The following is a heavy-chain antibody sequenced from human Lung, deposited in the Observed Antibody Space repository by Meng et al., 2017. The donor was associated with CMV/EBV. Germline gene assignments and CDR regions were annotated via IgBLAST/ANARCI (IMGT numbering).Heavy chain of an antibody. CDR2: INPNSGGT. D-gene: IGHD1-26*01. CDR3: ARSRARTSFHAT. CDR1: GYTFTGYY. J-gene: IGHJ4*02. Sequence: ASXXVSCKASGYTFTGYYMHWVRQAPGQGLEWMGWINPNSGGTNYAQKFQGRVTMTRDTSISTAYMELSRLRSDDTAVYYCARSRARTSFHATWGQGTLVTVSS. V-gene: IGHV1-2*02.